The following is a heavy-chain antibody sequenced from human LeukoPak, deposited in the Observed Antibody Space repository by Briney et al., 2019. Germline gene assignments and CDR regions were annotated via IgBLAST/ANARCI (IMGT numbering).Heavy chain of an antibody. Sequence: PGESLKISCRFSGFDFTRDWISWVRLMPGKGLEWMGIIFPDDSDTRYSPSFQGQVTLSADKSISTAYLQWSSLKASDTAIYYCARRDPTTVTAFDYWGQGTLVTVSS. D-gene: IGHD4-17*01. CDR3: ARRDPTTVTAFDY. V-gene: IGHV5-51*01. J-gene: IGHJ4*02. CDR2: IFPDDSDT. CDR1: GFDFTRDW.